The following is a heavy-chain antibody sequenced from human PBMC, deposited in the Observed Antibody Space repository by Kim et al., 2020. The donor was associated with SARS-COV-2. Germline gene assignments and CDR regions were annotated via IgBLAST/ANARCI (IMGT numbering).Heavy chain of an antibody. CDR1: GFTFSSYD. D-gene: IGHD3-9*01. CDR2: IGTAGDS. J-gene: IGHJ6*02. CDR3: ARGGDILTCWARGMDV. V-gene: IGHV3-13*01. Sequence: GGSLRLSCAASGFTFSSYDMHWVRQGTGKGLEWVSSIGTAGDSYYAGSVKGRFTISRENAKNSLYLQVSSLRAGDTAVYFCARGGDILTCWARGMDVWGQGTTVTVSS.